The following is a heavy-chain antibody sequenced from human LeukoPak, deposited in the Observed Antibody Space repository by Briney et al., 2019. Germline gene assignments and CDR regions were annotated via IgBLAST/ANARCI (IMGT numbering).Heavy chain of an antibody. CDR1: GGSISSSSYY. D-gene: IGHD4-17*01. CDR3: ARAGYGDSDFDY. Sequence: SETLSLTCTVSGGSISSSSYYWGWIRQPPGKGLEWIGTIYYSGSTYYNPSLKSRVTISVDTSKNQFSLKLNSVTAADTAVYYCARAGYGDSDFDYWGQGTLVTVSS. CDR2: IYYSGST. V-gene: IGHV4-39*07. J-gene: IGHJ4*02.